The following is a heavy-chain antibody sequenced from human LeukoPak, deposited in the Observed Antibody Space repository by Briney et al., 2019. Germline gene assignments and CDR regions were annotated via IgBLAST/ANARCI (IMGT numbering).Heavy chain of an antibody. CDR2: INPSGGST. V-gene: IGHV1-46*01. D-gene: IGHD5-18*01. CDR1: GYTFTSYY. Sequence: ASVKVSCKASGYTFTSYYMHWVRQAPGQGLEWMGIINPSGGSTSYAQKFQGRVTMTRDTSTSTVYMELSSLRSEDTAVYYCARDPSMVSYYYYYMDVWGKGTTVTVSS. CDR3: ARDPSMVSYYYYYMDV. J-gene: IGHJ6*03.